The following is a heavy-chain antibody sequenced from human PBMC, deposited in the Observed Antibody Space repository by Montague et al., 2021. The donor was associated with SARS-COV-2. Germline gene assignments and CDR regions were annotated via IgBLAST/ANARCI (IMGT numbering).Heavy chain of an antibody. Sequence: SETLSLTCTVSGDSISSSCYYWGRIRQSPGRGLEWIGSINYNGXTXSXXXXKXRVTISVDAPKDQFSLQLDSMTAADTAVYYCASQHGRGFVVTGCENYLDYWGQGTLVIVSS. J-gene: IGHJ4*02. CDR3: ASQHGRGFVVTGCENYLDY. CDR2: INYNGXT. V-gene: IGHV4-39*01. D-gene: IGHD2-15*01. CDR1: GDSISSSCYY.